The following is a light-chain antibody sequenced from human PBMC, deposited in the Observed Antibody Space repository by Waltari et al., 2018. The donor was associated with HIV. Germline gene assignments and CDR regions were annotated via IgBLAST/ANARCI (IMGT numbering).Light chain of an antibody. CDR2: DVS. CDR1: SSDVGGYNF. CDR3: CSYTGSYTWV. Sequence: QSALTQPRSVSGSPGQSVTISCTGTSSDVGGYNFVSWYQQHPGKAPKLVIYDVSKWPSGVPYRFSGSKSGNTASLTISGLQAEYEADYYCCSYTGSYTWVFGGGTELTVL. V-gene: IGLV2-11*01. J-gene: IGLJ3*02.